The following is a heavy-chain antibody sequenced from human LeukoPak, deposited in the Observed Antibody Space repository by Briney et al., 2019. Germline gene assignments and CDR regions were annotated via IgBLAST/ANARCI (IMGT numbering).Heavy chain of an antibody. CDR3: AKVKSSLTLIGA. CDR1: GFLFSRCA. V-gene: IGHV3-23*01. J-gene: IGHJ5*02. D-gene: IGHD2-8*01. Sequence: PGGSLRLSCAASGFLFSRCAMSWVRQAPGKGPEWVSSISGAGDIAHYAESVKGRFTISRDNSGNTLYVQMDSLRAEDTAVYYCAKVKSSLTLIGAWGQGTLATVSS. CDR2: ISGAGDIA.